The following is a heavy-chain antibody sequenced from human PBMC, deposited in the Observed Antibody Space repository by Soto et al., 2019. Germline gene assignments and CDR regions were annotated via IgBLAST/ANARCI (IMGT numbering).Heavy chain of an antibody. D-gene: IGHD2-15*01. Sequence: QVQLVESGGGVVQPGRSLRLSCAASGFTFSSYAMHWVRQAPGKGLEWVAVISYDGSNKYYADSVKGRFTISRDNSKNTLYLQMNSLRAEDTAVYYCARDRLCSGGSCYLPDYYYYYGMDVWGQGTTVTVSS. V-gene: IGHV3-30-3*01. CDR3: ARDRLCSGGSCYLPDYYYYYGMDV. J-gene: IGHJ6*02. CDR1: GFTFSSYA. CDR2: ISYDGSNK.